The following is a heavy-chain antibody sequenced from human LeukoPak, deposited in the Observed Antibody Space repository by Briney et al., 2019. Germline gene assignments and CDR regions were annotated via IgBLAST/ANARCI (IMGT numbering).Heavy chain of an antibody. Sequence: PSDTLSLTCAVSGYSISSSNWWGWIRQPPGKGLEWIGYIYYSGSIYYNPSLKSRVTMSVDTYKNQFSLKLSSVTAVDTAVYYCARGSSIVVAPPPNYWYFDLWGRGTLVTVSS. CDR2: IYYSGSI. D-gene: IGHD1-26*01. CDR3: ARGSSIVVAPPPNYWYFDL. J-gene: IGHJ2*01. V-gene: IGHV4-28*05. CDR1: GYSISSSNW.